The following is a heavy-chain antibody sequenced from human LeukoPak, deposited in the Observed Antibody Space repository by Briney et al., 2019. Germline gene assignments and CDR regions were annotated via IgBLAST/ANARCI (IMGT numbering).Heavy chain of an antibody. CDR1: GFTFSDYY. J-gene: IGHJ4*02. V-gene: IGHV3-11*04. CDR2: ISSSGSTI. D-gene: IGHD4-17*01. Sequence: GGSLRLSCAASGFTFSDYYMSWIRQAPGKGLEWVSYISSSGSTIYYADSVKGRFTISRDNAKNSLYLQMNNLRAEDTAVYYCARDPYYGDYVVWGQGTLVTVSS. CDR3: ARDPYYGDYVV.